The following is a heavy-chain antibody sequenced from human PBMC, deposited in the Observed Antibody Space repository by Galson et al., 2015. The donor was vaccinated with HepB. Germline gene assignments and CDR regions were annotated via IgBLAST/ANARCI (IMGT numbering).Heavy chain of an antibody. CDR1: GLIFSYYG. Sequence: SLRLSCAASGLIFSYYGMHWVRQAPGKGLEWVAVISDEGSNKYYADSVKGRFTISRDNSKNTLYLQMNSLRAEDTAVYYCAKGRRDGYCFGEFDFWVQGSLVAVSS. J-gene: IGHJ4*02. CDR2: ISDEGSNK. V-gene: IGHV3-30*18. D-gene: IGHD5-24*01. CDR3: AKGRRDGYCFGEFDF.